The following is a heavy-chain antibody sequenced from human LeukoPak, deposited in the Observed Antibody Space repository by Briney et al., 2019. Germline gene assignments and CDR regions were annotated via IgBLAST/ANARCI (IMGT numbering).Heavy chain of an antibody. J-gene: IGHJ3*02. CDR3: ARVTVEHAFDI. CDR2: IYYTGST. CDR1: GGSISSSSYY. Sequence: SETLSLTCSASGGSISSSSYYWGWIRQPPGKGLEWIGSIYYTGSTYYNPSLKSRVTISVDTSKNQFSLKLSSVTAADTAMYYCARVTVEHAFDIWGQGTMVTVSS. V-gene: IGHV4-39*07. D-gene: IGHD5-24*01.